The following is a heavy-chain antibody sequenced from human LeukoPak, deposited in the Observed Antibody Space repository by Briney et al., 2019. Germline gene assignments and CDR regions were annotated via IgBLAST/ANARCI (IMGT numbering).Heavy chain of an antibody. CDR3: AELGITMIGGV. CDR1: GFTFSSYE. D-gene: IGHD3-10*02. Sequence: GSLRLSCAASGFTFSSYEMNWVRQAPGKGLEWVSYISSSGSTIYYADSVKVRFTISRDNAKNSLYLQMNSLRAEDTAVYYCAELGITMIGGVWGKGTTVTISS. CDR2: ISSSGSTI. V-gene: IGHV3-48*03. J-gene: IGHJ6*04.